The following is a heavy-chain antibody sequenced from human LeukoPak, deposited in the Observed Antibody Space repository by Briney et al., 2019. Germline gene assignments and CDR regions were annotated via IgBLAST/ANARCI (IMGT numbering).Heavy chain of an antibody. V-gene: IGHV6-1*01. CDR3: ASRLQTTWVMDI. CDR1: GDSVSTNIPP. Sequence: SQTLSLTCAISGDSVSTNIPPWKWIRKSPSRGLEWLGKTYCRSKYYYDYAVSVKSRVTINPDTSKNQFSLMLNSVTAADTAVYYCASRLQTTWVMDIWGQGTTVTVSS. J-gene: IGHJ6*02. D-gene: IGHD4-17*01. CDR2: TYCRSKYYY.